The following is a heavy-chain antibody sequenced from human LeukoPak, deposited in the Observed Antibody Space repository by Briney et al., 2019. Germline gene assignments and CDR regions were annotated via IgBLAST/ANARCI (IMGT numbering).Heavy chain of an antibody. D-gene: IGHD3-10*01. CDR1: GGSFSGYY. CDR3: ARDHFGELNHWFDP. Sequence: SETLSLTCAVYGGSFSGYYWSWIRQPPGKGLEWIGEINHSGSTNYNPSLKSRVTISVDTSKNQFSLKLSSVTAADTAVYYCARDHFGELNHWFDPWGQGTLVTVSS. V-gene: IGHV4-34*01. CDR2: INHSGST. J-gene: IGHJ5*02.